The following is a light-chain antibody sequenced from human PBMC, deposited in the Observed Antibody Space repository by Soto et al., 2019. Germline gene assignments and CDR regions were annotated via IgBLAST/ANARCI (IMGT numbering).Light chain of an antibody. CDR1: SSNIGSNY. Sequence: QSVLTQPPSASGTPGQRVIISCSGSSSNIGSNYVYWYQHLPGTAPKLLIYRNNQRPSGVPDRFSGSKSGTSASLAISGLRSEDEADYFCVAWDDSLSGGVFGTGTKVTL. CDR2: RNN. J-gene: IGLJ1*01. V-gene: IGLV1-47*01. CDR3: VAWDDSLSGGV.